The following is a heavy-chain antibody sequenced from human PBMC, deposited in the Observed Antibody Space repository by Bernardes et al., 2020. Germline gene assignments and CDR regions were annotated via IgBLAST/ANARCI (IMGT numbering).Heavy chain of an antibody. J-gene: IGHJ6*02. D-gene: IGHD3-10*01. V-gene: IGHV3-23*01. Sequence: GGSLRLSCAASGFTFSSYAMSWVRQAPGKGLEWVSAISGSGGSTYYADSVKGRFTISRDNSKNTLYLQMNSLRAEDTAVYYCAKGFYYGSGRETDYYYYGMDVWGQGTTVTVSS. CDR2: ISGSGGST. CDR1: GFTFSSYA. CDR3: AKGFYYGSGRETDYYYYGMDV.